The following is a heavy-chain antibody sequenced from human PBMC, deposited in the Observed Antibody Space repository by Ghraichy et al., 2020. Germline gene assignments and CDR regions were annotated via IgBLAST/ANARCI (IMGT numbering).Heavy chain of an antibody. CDR2: ISYDGSNK. Sequence: AGSLRLSCAASGFTFNSYGMHWVRQAPGKGLEWVTVISYDGSNKYYADSVKGRFTISRDNSKNTLYLQMNSLRPEDAALYYCAKGGPIAARGNYYYYYMDVWGTGTTVTVSS. CDR3: AKGGPIAARGNYYYYYMDV. CDR1: GFTFNSYG. J-gene: IGHJ6*03. V-gene: IGHV3-30*18. D-gene: IGHD6-6*01.